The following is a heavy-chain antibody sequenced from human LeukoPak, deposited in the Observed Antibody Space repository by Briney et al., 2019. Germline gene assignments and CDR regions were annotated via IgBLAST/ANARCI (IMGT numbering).Heavy chain of an antibody. CDR3: AKDRLEGGETFDY. V-gene: IGHV3-21*01. CDR1: GFSFRSFS. CDR2: ISASSSYI. D-gene: IGHD1-1*01. Sequence: GGSLRLSCAASGFSFRSFSMDWVRQAPGKGLEWVSSISASSSYIAYADSVKGRFIISRNNAKNSLYLQMNSLRTDDTAVYYCAKDRLEGGETFDYWGQGALVTVSS. J-gene: IGHJ4*02.